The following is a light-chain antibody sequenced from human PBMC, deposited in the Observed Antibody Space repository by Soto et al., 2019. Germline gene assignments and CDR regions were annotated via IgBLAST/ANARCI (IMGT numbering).Light chain of an antibody. V-gene: IGKV1-33*01. J-gene: IGKJ4*01. CDR3: QQYDNLPLF. CDR2: DAS. Sequence: DIQMTQSPSSLSASVGDRVTITCQASQDISNYLNWYQQKPGQAPKLLIYDASNLETGVPSRFSGSGSGTDFTFTISSLQPEDIATYYCQQYDNLPLFFGGGTKVEIK. CDR1: QDISNY.